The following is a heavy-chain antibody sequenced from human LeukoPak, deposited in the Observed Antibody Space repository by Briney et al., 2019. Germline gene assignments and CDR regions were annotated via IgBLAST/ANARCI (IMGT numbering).Heavy chain of an antibody. CDR3: AKDPRGGMITFGGVIVDY. J-gene: IGHJ4*02. Sequence: GGSLRLSCAASGFTFSSYGMHWVRQAPGKGLEWVAFIRYDGSNKYCADSVKGRFTISRDNSKNTLYLQMNSLRAEDTAVYYCAKDPRGGMITFGGVIVDYWGQGTLVTVSS. D-gene: IGHD3-16*02. CDR2: IRYDGSNK. CDR1: GFTFSSYG. V-gene: IGHV3-30*02.